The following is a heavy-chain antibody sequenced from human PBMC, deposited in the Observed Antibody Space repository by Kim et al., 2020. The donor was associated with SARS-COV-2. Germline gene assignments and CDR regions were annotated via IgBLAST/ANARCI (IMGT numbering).Heavy chain of an antibody. CDR3: AKGVVRDEVVGATIDY. J-gene: IGHJ4*02. CDR1: GFTFSSYA. CDR2: ISGSGGST. Sequence: GGSLRLSCAASGFTFSSYAMSWVRQAPGKGLEWVSAISGSGGSTYYADSVKGRFTISRDNSKNTLYLQMNSLRAEDTAVYYCAKGVVRDEVVGATIDYWGQGTLVTVSS. V-gene: IGHV3-23*01. D-gene: IGHD1-26*01.